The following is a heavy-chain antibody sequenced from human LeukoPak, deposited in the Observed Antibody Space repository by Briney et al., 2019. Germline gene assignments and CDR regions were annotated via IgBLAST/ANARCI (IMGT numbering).Heavy chain of an antibody. D-gene: IGHD3-22*01. V-gene: IGHV1-2*02. CDR2: IYLNGGGT. J-gene: IGHJ4*02. CDR1: GYTFTGYY. Sequence: GSVWLSCKASGYTFTGYYMRCVRQAPGQGLEWMGWIYLNGGGTNYAQKLQGRVPMTRDTSISTAYMELSRLRSDDTAVYYCARGQYYYDSSGLLEYFDYWGQGTLVTVSS. CDR3: ARGQYYYDSSGLLEYFDY.